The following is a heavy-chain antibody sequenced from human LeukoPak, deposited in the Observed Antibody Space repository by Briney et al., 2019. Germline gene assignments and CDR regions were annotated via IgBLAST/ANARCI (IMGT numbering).Heavy chain of an antibody. CDR3: AREYCSSTSCSGMDV. CDR2: IKQDGSEK. J-gene: IGHJ6*04. D-gene: IGHD2-2*01. V-gene: IGHV3-7*01. CDR1: GFTFSSYW. Sequence: GGSLRLSCAASGFTFSSYWMSWVRQAPGKGLEWVANIKQDGSEKYYVDSVKGRFTISRDNAKNSLYLQMNSLRAEDTAVYYCAREYCSSTSCSGMDVWGKGTTVTVSS.